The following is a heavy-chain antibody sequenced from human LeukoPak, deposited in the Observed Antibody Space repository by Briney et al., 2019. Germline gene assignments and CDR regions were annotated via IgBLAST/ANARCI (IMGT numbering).Heavy chain of an antibody. CDR1: SGSISTSNYY. Sequence: PSETLSLTCTVSSGSISTSNYYWGWVRQPPGKALEWIGNTFYSGSTYYSPSLKSRVTISLDTSRNQFSLKLNSVTAADTAVYYCARGTLYSGWSYYFDYWGQGTLVRVSS. CDR3: ARGTLYSGWSYYFDY. D-gene: IGHD6-19*01. CDR2: TFYSGST. J-gene: IGHJ4*02. V-gene: IGHV4-39*07.